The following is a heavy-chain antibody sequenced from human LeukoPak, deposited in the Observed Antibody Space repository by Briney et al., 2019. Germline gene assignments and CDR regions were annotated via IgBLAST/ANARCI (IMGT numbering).Heavy chain of an antibody. CDR1: GYSISSSYY. J-gene: IGHJ4*02. Sequence: PSETLSLTCAVSGYSISSSYYWGWIRQPPGKGLEWIGSIYYSGSTYYNPSLKSRVTISVDTSKNQFSLKLSSVTAADTAVYYCARHFGVYSGSLQYYFDYWGQGTLVTVSS. D-gene: IGHD1-26*01. CDR3: ARHFGVYSGSLQYYFDY. V-gene: IGHV4-38-2*01. CDR2: IYYSGST.